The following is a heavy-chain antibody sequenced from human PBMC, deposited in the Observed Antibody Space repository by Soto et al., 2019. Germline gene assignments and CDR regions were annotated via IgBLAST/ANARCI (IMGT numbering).Heavy chain of an antibody. CDR1: GFIFSSYT. Sequence: GGSLRLSCAASGFIFSSYTMHWVRQAPGKGLEWVAVISFDGGNKYYADSVKGRFTISRDNSKDTLYLQMNRLSAEDTAMYYCAQGIPGYYYGMDVWGQGTTVTVSS. J-gene: IGHJ6*02. D-gene: IGHD5-18*01. CDR3: AQGIPGYYYGMDV. CDR2: ISFDGGNK. V-gene: IGHV3-30-3*01.